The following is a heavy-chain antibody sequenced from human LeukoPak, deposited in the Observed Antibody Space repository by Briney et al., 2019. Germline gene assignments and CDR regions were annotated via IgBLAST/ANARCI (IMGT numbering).Heavy chain of an antibody. J-gene: IGHJ4*02. CDR1: GGSLSSYY. CDR3: ARVTGYVMEDYFDY. D-gene: IGHD6-13*01. V-gene: IGHV4-59*01. CDR2: IYYSGST. Sequence: SETLSLTCTVSGGSLSSYYWSWIRQPPGKGLGWIGYIYYSGSTNYNPSLKSRVTISVDTSRNQFSLRLSSVTAADTAVYYCARVTGYVMEDYFDYWGQGTLVTVSS.